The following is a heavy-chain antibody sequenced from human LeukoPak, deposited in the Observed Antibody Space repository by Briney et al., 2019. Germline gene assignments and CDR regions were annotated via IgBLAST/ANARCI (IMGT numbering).Heavy chain of an antibody. Sequence: ASVKVSCKASGYTFTGYYMHWVRQAPGQGLEWMGWISGYNGNTNYAQKFQGRVTLTTDTSTSTAYMELRSLRSDDTAVYYCARQGYGATSQGAADYWGQGTLVTVSS. CDR3: ARQGYGATSQGAADY. D-gene: IGHD4/OR15-4a*01. V-gene: IGHV1-18*04. J-gene: IGHJ4*02. CDR1: GYTFTGYY. CDR2: ISGYNGNT.